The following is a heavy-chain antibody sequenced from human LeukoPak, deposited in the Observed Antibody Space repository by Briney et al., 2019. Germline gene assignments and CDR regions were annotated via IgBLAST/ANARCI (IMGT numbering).Heavy chain of an antibody. J-gene: IGHJ5*02. CDR1: GYTFTNYG. CDR2: ISANDGNR. Sequence: ASVKVSCKASGYTFTNYGISWVRQAPGQGLEWMGWISANDGNRNYALKLQDRVSMTTDTSTSTAYMELRSLRSDDTAVYYCARDIPYTGYVGPVDLWGQGTLVTVSS. V-gene: IGHV1-18*01. CDR3: ARDIPYTGYVGPVDL. D-gene: IGHD5-12*01.